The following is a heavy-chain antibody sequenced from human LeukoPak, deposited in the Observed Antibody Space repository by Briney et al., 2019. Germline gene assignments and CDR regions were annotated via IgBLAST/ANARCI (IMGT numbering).Heavy chain of an antibody. J-gene: IGHJ4*02. V-gene: IGHV1-3*03. CDR3: ARSGDCSGGSCYPYHFDY. CDR1: GYTFTSYA. CDR2: INAGNGNT. D-gene: IGHD2-15*01. Sequence: ASVKVSCKASGYTFTSYAMHWVRQAPGQRLEWMGWINAGNGNTKYSQEFQGRVTITRDTSASTAYMELSSLRSEDMAVYYCARSGDCSGGSCYPYHFDYWGQGTPVTVSS.